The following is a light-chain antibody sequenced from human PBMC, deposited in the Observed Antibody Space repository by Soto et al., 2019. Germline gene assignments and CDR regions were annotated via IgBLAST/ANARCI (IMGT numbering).Light chain of an antibody. CDR2: GAS. V-gene: IGKV3-15*01. Sequence: EIVMTQSPATLSVSPGERATLSCRASQSVSSNLAWYQQKPGQAPRLLIYGASTKDTGIPARFSGSGSGTECTLTISSLQSEDFAVYYCQQYNNWPRTFGQGTKLELK. CDR1: QSVSSN. CDR3: QQYNNWPRT. J-gene: IGKJ1*01.